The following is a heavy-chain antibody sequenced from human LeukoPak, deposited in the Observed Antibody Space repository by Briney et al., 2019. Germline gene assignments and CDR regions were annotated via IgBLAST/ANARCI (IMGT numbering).Heavy chain of an antibody. Sequence: PGGSLRLSCAASGFIFRNAWMHWVRQAPGKGLVWVSRIKGDGSVTVYADSVKGRFTISRDNAKNTLYLQMNSLRVEDTAVYYCARSDWFDPWGQGTLVTVSS. CDR2: IKGDGSVT. J-gene: IGHJ5*02. D-gene: IGHD3-3*01. CDR3: ARSDWFDP. CDR1: GFIFRNAW. V-gene: IGHV3-74*01.